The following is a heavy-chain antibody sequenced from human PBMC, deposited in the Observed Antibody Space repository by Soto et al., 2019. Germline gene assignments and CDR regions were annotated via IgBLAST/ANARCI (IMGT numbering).Heavy chain of an antibody. CDR1: GYTFTSYD. J-gene: IGHJ6*03. D-gene: IGHD3-10*01. CDR2: MNPNSGNT. CDR3: ARALRGAFLTRGYYYYMDV. Sequence: QVQLVQSGAEVKKPGASVKVSCKASGYTFTSYDINWVRQATGQGLEWMGWMNPNSGNTGYAQKFQGRVTMTRNTSISTAYMELSSLRSEDTVVYYCARALRGAFLTRGYYYYMDVWGKGTTVTVSS. V-gene: IGHV1-8*01.